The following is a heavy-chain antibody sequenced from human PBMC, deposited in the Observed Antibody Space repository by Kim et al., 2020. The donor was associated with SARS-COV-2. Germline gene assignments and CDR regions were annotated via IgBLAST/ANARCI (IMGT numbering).Heavy chain of an antibody. J-gene: IGHJ5*02. V-gene: IGHV1-46*01. Sequence: ASVKVSCKASGYTFTSYYMHWVRQAPGQGLEWMGIINPSGGSTSYAQKFQGRVTMTRDTSTSTVYMELSSLRSEDTAVYYCARDVGGVPAAYSRSPGRFDPWGQGTLVTVSS. D-gene: IGHD6-13*01. CDR2: INPSGGST. CDR3: ARDVGGVPAAYSRSPGRFDP. CDR1: GYTFTSYY.